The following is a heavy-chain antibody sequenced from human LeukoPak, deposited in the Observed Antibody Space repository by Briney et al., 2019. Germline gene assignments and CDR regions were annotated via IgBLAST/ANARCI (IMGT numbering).Heavy chain of an antibody. CDR2: INHSGST. J-gene: IGHJ5*02. Sequence: SEPLSLTCAVYGGFFSGYYWRWIRQPPGKGVECIGEINHSGSTNYNPSLQSRVTISVDTSKNQFSLKLSSVTAADTAVYYCARGGLFWSGYYDRGWFVPWGQGTLVTVSS. CDR3: ARGGLFWSGYYDRGWFVP. D-gene: IGHD3-3*01. V-gene: IGHV4-34*01. CDR1: GGFFSGYY.